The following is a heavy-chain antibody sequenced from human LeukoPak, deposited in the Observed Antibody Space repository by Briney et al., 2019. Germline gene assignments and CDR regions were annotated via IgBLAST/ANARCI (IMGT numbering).Heavy chain of an antibody. V-gene: IGHV4-39*01. CDR3: TRHAGGISATGTRPFDY. D-gene: IGHD6-13*01. J-gene: IGHJ4*02. Sequence: PSETLSLTCTVSGASFSSSTYYWGWIRQPPGKGLEWIGSIYYSGSTYYNPSLKSRVTMSVDTSKNRFSLKLSSVTAADTAVYYCTRHAGGISATGTRPFDYWGQGTLVTVSS. CDR1: GASFSSSTYY. CDR2: IYYSGST.